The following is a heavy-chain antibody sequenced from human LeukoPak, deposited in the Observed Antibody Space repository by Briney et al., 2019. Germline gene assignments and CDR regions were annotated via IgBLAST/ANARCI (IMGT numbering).Heavy chain of an antibody. CDR3: AREVNGFGAYIRYYYYGMDV. Sequence: GGSLRLSCAASGFTFSSYSMNWVRQAPGKGLEWVSSISSSSSYIYYADSVKGRFTISRDNAKNSLYLQMNSLRAEDTAVYYCAREVNGFGAYIRYYYYGMDVWGQGTTVTVSS. CDR1: GFTFSSYS. V-gene: IGHV3-21*01. CDR2: ISSSSSYI. J-gene: IGHJ6*02. D-gene: IGHD3-10*01.